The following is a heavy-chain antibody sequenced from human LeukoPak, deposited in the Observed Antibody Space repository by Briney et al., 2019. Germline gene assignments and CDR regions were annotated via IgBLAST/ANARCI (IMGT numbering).Heavy chain of an antibody. D-gene: IGHD3-22*01. CDR2: MSAYNGKT. J-gene: IGHJ1*01. Sequence: VASVKVSCKASGYSFTSYGFNWVRQAPGQGLEWMGWMSAYNGKTNYAHSLQGRVTVTADTSTSTAYMELRSLRSDDTAVYYCARIHTYYYDSRGAEYFQHWGQGTLVTVSS. V-gene: IGHV1-18*01. CDR1: GYSFTSYG. CDR3: ARIHTYYYDSRGAEYFQH.